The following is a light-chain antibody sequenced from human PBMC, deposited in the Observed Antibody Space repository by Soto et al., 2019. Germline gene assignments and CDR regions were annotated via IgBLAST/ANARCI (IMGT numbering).Light chain of an antibody. Sequence: DIQMTQSPSSVSASVGDRVTITCRASQGITSRLAWYQQKPGKAPKLLIYRASNLHSGVPSRFSGSGSGTDFTLTISGMQPADFATYYCQQTTTFPLAFGGGNKVEIK. J-gene: IGKJ4*01. CDR1: QGITSR. CDR2: RAS. CDR3: QQTTTFPLA. V-gene: IGKV1-12*01.